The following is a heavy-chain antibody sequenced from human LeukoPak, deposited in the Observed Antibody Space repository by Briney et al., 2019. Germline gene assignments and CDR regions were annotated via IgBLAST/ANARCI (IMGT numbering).Heavy chain of an antibody. D-gene: IGHD6-19*01. CDR3: ARAWSSGWYNWPDY. J-gene: IGHJ4*02. Sequence: GSSVKVSCKASGGTFSSYAISWVRQAPGQGLEWMGWISAYNGNTNYAQKLQGRVTMTTDTSTSTAYMELRSLRSDDTAVYYCARAWSSGWYNWPDYWGQGTLVTVSS. CDR1: GGTFSSYA. V-gene: IGHV1-18*01. CDR2: ISAYNGNT.